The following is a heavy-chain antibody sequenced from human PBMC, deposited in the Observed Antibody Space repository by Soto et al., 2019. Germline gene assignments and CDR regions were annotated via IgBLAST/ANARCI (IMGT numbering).Heavy chain of an antibody. CDR1: GYSFTSYW. V-gene: IGHV5-51*01. CDR2: IYPGDSDT. CDR3: ARQGLRDGHNKYYYGMDV. J-gene: IGHJ6*02. Sequence: PGESLKISCKGSGYSFTSYWIGWVRQMPGKGLEWMGIIYPGDSDTRYSPSFQGQVTISADKSISTAYLQWSSLKASDTAMYYCARQGLRDGHNKYYYGMDVWGQGTTVTVSS.